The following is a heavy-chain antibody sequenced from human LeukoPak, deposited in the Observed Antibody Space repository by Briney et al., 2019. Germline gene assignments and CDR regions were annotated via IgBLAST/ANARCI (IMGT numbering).Heavy chain of an antibody. J-gene: IGHJ5*02. Sequence: ASVKVSCKASGGTFISYAISWVRQAPGQGLEWMGGIIPIFGTANYAQKFQGRVTITADESTSTAYMELSSLRSEDTAVYYCARDLSQQNWFDPWGQGTLVTVSS. V-gene: IGHV1-69*13. D-gene: IGHD6-13*01. CDR3: ARDLSQQNWFDP. CDR1: GGTFISYA. CDR2: IIPIFGTA.